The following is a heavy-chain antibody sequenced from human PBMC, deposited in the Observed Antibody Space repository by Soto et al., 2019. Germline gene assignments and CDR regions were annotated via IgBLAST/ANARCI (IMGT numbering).Heavy chain of an antibody. Sequence: QVQLVESGGGVVQPGRSLRLSCAASGFTFSSYGMHWVRQAPGKGLEWVAVIWYDGSNKYYADSVKGRFTISRDNSKNTLYLQMNSLRAEDTAVYYCASTRITIFGAYYYGMDVWGQGNTVTVSS. CDR3: ASTRITIFGAYYYGMDV. V-gene: IGHV3-33*01. J-gene: IGHJ6*02. D-gene: IGHD3-3*01. CDR1: GFTFSSYG. CDR2: IWYDGSNK.